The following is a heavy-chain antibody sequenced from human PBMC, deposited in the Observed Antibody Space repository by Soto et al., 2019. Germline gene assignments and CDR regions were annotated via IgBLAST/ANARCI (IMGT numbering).Heavy chain of an antibody. Sequence: PSETLSLTCAVYGGSFSGYYWSWIRQPPGKGLEWIGEINHSGSTNYNPSLKSRVTISVDTSKNQFSLKLSSVTAADTAVYYCAKPPIYSYYLWSGYLIPINWFDPWGQGALVTVSS. J-gene: IGHJ5*02. D-gene: IGHD3-3*01. CDR1: GGSFSGYY. CDR3: AKPPIYSYYLWSGYLIPINWFDP. CDR2: INHSGST. V-gene: IGHV4-34*01.